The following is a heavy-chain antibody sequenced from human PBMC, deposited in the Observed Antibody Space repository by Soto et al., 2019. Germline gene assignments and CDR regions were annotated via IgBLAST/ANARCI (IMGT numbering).Heavy chain of an antibody. CDR1: GGSFSGYY. CDR2: INHSGST. J-gene: IGHJ4*02. CDR3: ARGYYGSGSYWDY. D-gene: IGHD3-10*01. Sequence: PSETLSLTCAVYGGSFSGYYWSWIRQPPGKGLEWIGEINHSGSTNYNPSLKSRVTISVDTSKNQFSLKLSSVTAADTAVYYCARGYYGSGSYWDYWGQGTLVTVS. V-gene: IGHV4-34*01.